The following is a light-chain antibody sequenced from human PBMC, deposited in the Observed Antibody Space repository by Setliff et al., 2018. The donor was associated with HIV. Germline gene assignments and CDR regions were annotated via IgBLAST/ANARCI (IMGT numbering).Light chain of an antibody. CDR2: EVN. Sequence: QSALTQPASVSGSPGQSITISCTGTNSDVGSYNFVSWYQLHPGKAPKLMIYEVNNRPPGVSNRFSGSKSGNTASLTISGLQAEDEADYYCCSYAGDTAFYVFGIGTKGTVL. CDR1: NSDVGSYNF. V-gene: IGLV2-23*02. J-gene: IGLJ1*01. CDR3: CSYAGDTAFYV.